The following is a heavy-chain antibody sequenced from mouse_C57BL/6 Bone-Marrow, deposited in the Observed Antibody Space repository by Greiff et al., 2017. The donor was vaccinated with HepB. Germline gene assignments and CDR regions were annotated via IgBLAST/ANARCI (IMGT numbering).Heavy chain of an antibody. CDR3: VRDYSNYPFDY. D-gene: IGHD2-5*01. Sequence: EVKVVESGGGLVQPKGSLKLSCAASGFSFNTYAMNWVRQAPGKGLEWVARIRSKSNNYATYYADSVKDRFTISRDDSESMLYLQMNNLKTEDTAMYYCVRDYSNYPFDYWGQGTTLTVSS. V-gene: IGHV10-1*01. J-gene: IGHJ2*01. CDR1: GFSFNTYA. CDR2: IRSKSNNYAT.